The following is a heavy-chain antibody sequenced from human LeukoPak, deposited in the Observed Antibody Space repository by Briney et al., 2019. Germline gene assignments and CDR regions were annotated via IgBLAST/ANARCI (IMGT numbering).Heavy chain of an antibody. CDR1: GGTFSSYA. V-gene: IGHV1-69*13. Sequence: SVKVSCKASGGTFSSYAISWVRQAPGQGLEWMGGIIPIFGTANYAQKFQGRVTITADESTSTAYMELSSLRSEDTAVYYCATVVVVAARYYYYYMDVWGKGTTVTISS. D-gene: IGHD2-15*01. J-gene: IGHJ6*03. CDR2: IIPIFGTA. CDR3: ATVVVVAARYYYYYMDV.